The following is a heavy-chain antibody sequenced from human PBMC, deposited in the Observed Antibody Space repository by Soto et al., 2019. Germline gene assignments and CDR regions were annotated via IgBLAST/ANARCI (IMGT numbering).Heavy chain of an antibody. J-gene: IGHJ6*02. CDR2: ISYDGSNK. V-gene: IGHV3-30*18. CDR3: AKDLRLVRPLQRWYYYYGMDV. CDR1: GFTFSSYG. D-gene: IGHD1-1*01. Sequence: QVQLVESGGGVVQPGRSLRLSCAASGFTFSSYGMHWVRQAPGKGLEWVAVISYDGSNKYYADAVKGRFTISRDNSKNTLYLQMNSLRAEDTAVYYCAKDLRLVRPLQRWYYYYGMDVWGQGTTVTVSS.